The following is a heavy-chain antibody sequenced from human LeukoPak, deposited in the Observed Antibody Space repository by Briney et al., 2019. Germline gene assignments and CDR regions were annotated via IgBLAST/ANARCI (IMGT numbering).Heavy chain of an antibody. CDR3: IKDTNWAFDF. V-gene: IGHV3-30*02. D-gene: IGHD1-1*01. Sequence: GGSLRLSCVASGFTFRNYGMHWVRQAPGKGLEWVAFIRNDGGDKYYADSEKGRFTISRDNSKNTFYMELSSLRTEDSATYYCIKDTNWAFDFWGQGTLVAVSS. CDR2: IRNDGGDK. J-gene: IGHJ4*02. CDR1: GFTFRNYG.